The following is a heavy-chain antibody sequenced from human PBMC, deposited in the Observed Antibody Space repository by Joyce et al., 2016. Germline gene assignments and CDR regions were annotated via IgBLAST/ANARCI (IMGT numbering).Heavy chain of an antibody. Sequence: QVQLVESGGGVVQPGTSMRLSCAASGFTFTNYAMHWVRQTPGKGQKLVALKSQDGVSKNISYSGSSKYYSDSVKGRFTISRDNSKNTLYLQMDSLRTEDTAIYYCARHRGDYFDFWGQGALVTVSS. CDR3: ARHRGDYFDF. V-gene: IGHV3-30*04. J-gene: IGHJ4*02. CDR2: ISYSGSSK. D-gene: IGHD3-10*01. CDR1: GFTFTNYA.